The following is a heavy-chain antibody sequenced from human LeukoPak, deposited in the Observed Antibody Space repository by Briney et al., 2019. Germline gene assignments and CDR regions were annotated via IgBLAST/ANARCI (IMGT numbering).Heavy chain of an antibody. CDR2: IKCKHRGQKS. D-gene: IGHD3-9*01. V-gene: IGHV3-15*01. Sequence: GGSLRLSCTVRGFTFSDAWLTWVRQAPGKGLEWVGHIKCKHRGQKSDYAAVVQCRFTVSRDDSRDTLYLHMTSLKTEATGVYYYSTVFYYTLTGYQFDAFDTWGQGTAVTVSS. CDR3: STVFYYTLTGYQFDAFDT. CDR1: GFTFSDAW. J-gene: IGHJ3*02.